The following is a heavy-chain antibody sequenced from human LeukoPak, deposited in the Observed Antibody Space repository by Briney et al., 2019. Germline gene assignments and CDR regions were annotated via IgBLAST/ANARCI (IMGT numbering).Heavy chain of an antibody. CDR2: MNPNSGNT. D-gene: IGHD3-3*01. J-gene: IGHJ5*02. CDR3: ARAHYDFWSGYQFNWFDP. V-gene: IGHV1-8*01. Sequence: GASVKVSCKASGYTFTSYDINWVRQATGQGLEWMGWMNPNSGNTGYAQKFQGRVTMTRNTSISTAYMELSSLRSEDTAVYYCARAHYDFWSGYQFNWFDPWGQGTLVTVSS. CDR1: GYTFTSYD.